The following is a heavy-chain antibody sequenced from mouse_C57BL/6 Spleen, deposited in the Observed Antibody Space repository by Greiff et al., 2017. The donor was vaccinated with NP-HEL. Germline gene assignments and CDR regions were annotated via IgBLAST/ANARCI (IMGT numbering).Heavy chain of an antibody. J-gene: IGHJ4*01. CDR1: GYTFTDYE. V-gene: IGHV1-15*01. Sequence: QVQLQQSGAELVRPGASVTLSCKASGYTFTDYEMHWVKQTPVHGLEWIGAIDPETGGTAYNQKFKGKAILTADKSSSTAFMELRSLTSEDSAVYYCTRLDSSGYYYAMDYWGQGTSVTVSS. CDR2: IDPETGGT. CDR3: TRLDSSGYYYAMDY. D-gene: IGHD3-2*02.